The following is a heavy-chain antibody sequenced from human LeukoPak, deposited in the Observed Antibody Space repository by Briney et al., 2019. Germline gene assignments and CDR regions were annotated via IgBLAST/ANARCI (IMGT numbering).Heavy chain of an antibody. Sequence: PGGSLRLSCAASGFTFNSFAMHWVRQAPGKGLEWVAFIQSDGSEKQYADSVKGRFTISRDHSKNTLFLQMNGLRGDDTAVYYCVKDLPVFHYWGQGTLVTVSS. CDR1: GFTFNSFA. CDR2: IQSDGSEK. J-gene: IGHJ4*02. CDR3: VKDLPVFHY. V-gene: IGHV3-30*02.